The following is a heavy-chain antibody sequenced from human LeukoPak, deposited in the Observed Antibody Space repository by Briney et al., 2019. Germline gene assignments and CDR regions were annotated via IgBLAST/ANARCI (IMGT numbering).Heavy chain of an antibody. CDR1: GFTFNNYG. V-gene: IGHV3-23*01. CDR2: ITGSGDRT. Sequence: GGSLRLSCAASGFTFNNYGMSWVRQAPGKGLEWVSAITGSGDRTYYADSVKGRFTISRDNSKNTLYLQMNSLRAEDTAVYYCARDPRSYYYDYWGQGTLVTVSS. J-gene: IGHJ4*02. CDR3: ARDPRSYYYDY.